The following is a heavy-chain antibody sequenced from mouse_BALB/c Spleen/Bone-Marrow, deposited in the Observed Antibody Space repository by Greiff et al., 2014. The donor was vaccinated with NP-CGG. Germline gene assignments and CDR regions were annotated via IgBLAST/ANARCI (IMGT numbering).Heavy chain of an antibody. D-gene: IGHD2-2*01. J-gene: IGHJ2*01. CDR1: GYTFTSYW. Sequence: LHQPGSELVRPGASVKLSCKASGYTFTSYWMHWVKQRPGQGLEWIGNIYPGSGSTNYDEKFKSKATLTVDTSSSTAYMQLSSLTSEDSAVYYCTRGGYDGDYWGQGTTLTVSS. V-gene: IGHV1S22*01. CDR3: TRGGYDGDY. CDR2: IYPGSGST.